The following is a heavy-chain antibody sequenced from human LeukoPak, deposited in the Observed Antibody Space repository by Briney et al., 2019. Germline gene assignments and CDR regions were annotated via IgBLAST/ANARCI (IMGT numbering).Heavy chain of an antibody. Sequence: GGSLRLSCAASGFTVSSNYMSWVRQAPGKGLEWVSVIYSGGSTYYADSVKGRFTISRDNSKSTLYLQMNSLRAEDTAVYYCAADYGDYVFMGYYYYGMDVWGQGTTVTVSS. CDR1: GFTVSSNY. D-gene: IGHD4-17*01. CDR3: AADYGDYVFMGYYYYGMDV. CDR2: IYSGGST. J-gene: IGHJ6*02. V-gene: IGHV3-66*01.